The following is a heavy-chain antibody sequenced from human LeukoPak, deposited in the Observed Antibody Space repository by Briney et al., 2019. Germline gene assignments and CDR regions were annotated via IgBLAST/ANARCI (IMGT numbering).Heavy chain of an antibody. CDR3: ARDLRQWLVRDLDY. D-gene: IGHD6-19*01. Sequence: SVKVSCKASGGTFSSYAISWVRQAPGQGLEWMGRIIPIFGTANYAQKFQGRVTITTDESTSTAYMELRSLRSDDTAVYYCARDLRQWLVRDLDYWGQGTLVTVSS. CDR2: IIPIFGTA. J-gene: IGHJ4*02. CDR1: GGTFSSYA. V-gene: IGHV1-69*05.